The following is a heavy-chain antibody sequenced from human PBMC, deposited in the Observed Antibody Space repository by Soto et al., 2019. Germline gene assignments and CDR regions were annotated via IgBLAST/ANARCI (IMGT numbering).Heavy chain of an antibody. D-gene: IGHD4-17*01. Sequence: QVQLVESGGGVVQPGRSLRLSCAASGFTFSSYGMHWVRQAPGKGLEWVAVIWYDGSNKYYADSVKGRFTISRDNSKNTVYLQMNSLRAEDTAVYYCARAQGWSYGHSLWYYGMDVWGQGTTVTVSS. CDR1: GFTFSSYG. CDR3: ARAQGWSYGHSLWYYGMDV. V-gene: IGHV3-33*01. J-gene: IGHJ6*02. CDR2: IWYDGSNK.